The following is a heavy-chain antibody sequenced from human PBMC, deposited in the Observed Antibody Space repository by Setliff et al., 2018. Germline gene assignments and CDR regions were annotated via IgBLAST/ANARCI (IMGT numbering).Heavy chain of an antibody. V-gene: IGHV4-4*07. CDR2: IYIGGSA. Sequence: PSETLSLTCTASGGSISSYYWSWIRQPAGKGLEWIGHIYIGGSANYNPSLKSRVTMSIDTSKNQFSLKLNSVTAADMAVYYCAREQWLDPPGYYCMDVWAKGTTVTVSS. CDR1: GGSISSYY. CDR3: AREQWLDPPGYYCMDV. J-gene: IGHJ6*03. D-gene: IGHD6-19*01.